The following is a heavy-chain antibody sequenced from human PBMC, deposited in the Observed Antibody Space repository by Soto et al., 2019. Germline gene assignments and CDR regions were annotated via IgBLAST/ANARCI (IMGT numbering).Heavy chain of an antibody. J-gene: IGHJ4*02. CDR2: IIPILGIA. D-gene: IGHD6-13*01. Sequence: QVQLVQSGAEVKKPGSSVKVSCKASGGTFSSYTISWVRQAPGQGLEWMGRIIPILGIANYAQKFQGRVTITADKSTSTAYMELSSLRSEDTAVYYCARDGSDIAAADTGWGQGTLVTVSS. CDR1: GGTFSSYT. CDR3: ARDGSDIAAADTG. V-gene: IGHV1-69*08.